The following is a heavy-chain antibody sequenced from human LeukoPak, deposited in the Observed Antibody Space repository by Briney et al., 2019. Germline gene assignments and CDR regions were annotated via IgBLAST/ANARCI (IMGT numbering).Heavy chain of an antibody. CDR1: GGTFSSYA. CDR2: IIPIFGTA. V-gene: IGHV1-69*13. Sequence: GASVKVSCKASGGTFSSYAISWVRQAPGQGLEWMGGIIPIFGTANYAQKFQGRVTITADESTSTAYMELSSLRSEDTAVYYCARDLPQTNQWPWNWFDPWGQGTLVTVSS. CDR3: ARDLPQTNQWPWNWFDP. J-gene: IGHJ5*02. D-gene: IGHD6-19*01.